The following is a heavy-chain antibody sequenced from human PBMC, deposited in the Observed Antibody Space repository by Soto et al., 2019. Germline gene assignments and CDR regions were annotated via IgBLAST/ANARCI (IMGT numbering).Heavy chain of an antibody. D-gene: IGHD3-16*01. V-gene: IGHV3-7*03. CDR3: AREDDGGDFDY. J-gene: IGHJ4*02. CDR2: IKQEGREK. CDR1: GFPFSSYG. Sequence: EVQLVESGGGLVQPGGSLRLSGAASGFPFSSYGMSWVRQAPGKGREWVANIKQEGREKYYVDSVKGRFTISRDNAKNSLYLQMNSLRAEDTAVYYCAREDDGGDFDYWGQGTLVTVSS.